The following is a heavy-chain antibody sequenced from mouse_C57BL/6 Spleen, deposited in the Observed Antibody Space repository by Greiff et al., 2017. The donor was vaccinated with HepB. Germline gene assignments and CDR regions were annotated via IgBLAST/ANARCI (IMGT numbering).Heavy chain of an antibody. CDR2: FYPGSGSI. J-gene: IGHJ2*01. V-gene: IGHV1-62-2*01. CDR1: GYTFTEYT. D-gene: IGHD1-1*01. CDR3: ARHEDSFTTVPLFDY. Sequence: VQLQQSGAELVKPGASVKLSCKASGYTFTEYTIHWVQQRSGQGLEWIGWFYPGSGSITYNENFKAKATLTADKSSSTGYMGLSRLTSEDSAVYFCARHEDSFTTVPLFDYWGQGTTLTVSS.